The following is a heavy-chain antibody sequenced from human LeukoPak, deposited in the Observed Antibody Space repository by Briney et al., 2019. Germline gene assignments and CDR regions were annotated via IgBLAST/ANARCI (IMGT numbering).Heavy chain of an antibody. V-gene: IGHV3-23*01. CDR2: ISSSGDST. J-gene: IGHJ4*02. CDR1: GFTFPNYA. Sequence: GGSLRLSCAASGFTFPNYAMSWVRQAPGKGLEWVSVISSSGDSTYYADSVKGRFTISRDNSKNTLYLQMNSLRAEETAVYYCTHGSMYQLDYWGQGTLVTVSS. D-gene: IGHD2-2*01. CDR3: THGSMYQLDY.